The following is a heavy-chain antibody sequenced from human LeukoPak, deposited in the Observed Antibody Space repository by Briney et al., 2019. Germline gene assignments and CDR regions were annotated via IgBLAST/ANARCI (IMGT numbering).Heavy chain of an antibody. CDR1: GGSISSSSYY. CDR2: IYYSGST. D-gene: IGHD4-17*01. V-gene: IGHV4-39*01. CDR3: ARQPYDYGDFNPQN. J-gene: IGHJ4*02. Sequence: PSETLSLTCTVSGGSISSSSYYWGWIRQPPGKGLEWIGSIYYSGSTYYNPSLKSRVTISVDTSKNQFSLKLSSVTAADTAVYYCARQPYDYGDFNPQNWGQGTLVTVSS.